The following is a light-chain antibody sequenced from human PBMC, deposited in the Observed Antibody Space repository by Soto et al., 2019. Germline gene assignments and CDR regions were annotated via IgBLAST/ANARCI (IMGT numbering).Light chain of an antibody. CDR1: ALPKQY. V-gene: IGLV3-25*03. CDR2: KTN. Sequence: SYELTQPPSVSVSPGQMARITCSGDALPKQYAYWYQQKPGQAPVLLIYKTNDRPSGIPERFSGSSSGTTVTLTISGVQAEDEADYYCQSADKSGTYVFGTGTKLTVL. J-gene: IGLJ1*01. CDR3: QSADKSGTYV.